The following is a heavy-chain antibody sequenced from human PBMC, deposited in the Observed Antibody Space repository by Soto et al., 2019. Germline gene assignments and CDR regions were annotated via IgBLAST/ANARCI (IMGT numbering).Heavy chain of an antibody. D-gene: IGHD5-18*01. CDR2: ISSSSSYT. CDR3: ARRVGYSYGLGSWHFDY. Sequence: GGSLRLSCAASGFTFSDYYMSWIRQAPGKGLEWVSYISSSSSYTNYADSVKGRFTISRDNAKNSLYLQMNSLRAEDTAVYYCARRVGYSYGLGSWHFDYWGQGTLVTVSS. J-gene: IGHJ4*02. CDR1: GFTFSDYY. V-gene: IGHV3-11*06.